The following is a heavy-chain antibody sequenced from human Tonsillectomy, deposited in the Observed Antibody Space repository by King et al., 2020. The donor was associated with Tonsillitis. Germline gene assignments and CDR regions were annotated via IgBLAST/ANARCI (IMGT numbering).Heavy chain of an antibody. Sequence: VQLVESGGGLVQPGGSLRLSCAASGFTFTTYAINWVRQAPGKGREWVSSIGGRVNSTYYADSVKGRFTISRDNSKNTLYLQMNSLRAEDTAVYYCASASHDSMNSLDQWGQGTLVTVSS. CDR3: ASASHDSMNSLDQ. CDR2: IGGRVNST. V-gene: IGHV3-23*04. D-gene: IGHD2-15*01. J-gene: IGHJ4*02. CDR1: GFTFTTYA.